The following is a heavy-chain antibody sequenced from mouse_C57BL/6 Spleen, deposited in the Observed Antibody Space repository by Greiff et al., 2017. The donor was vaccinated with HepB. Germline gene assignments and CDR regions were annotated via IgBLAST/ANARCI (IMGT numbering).Heavy chain of an antibody. Sequence: VQLKESGPELVKPGASVKISCKASGYSFPDYNMNWVKQSHGKSLEWIGVINPNYGTPSYNQKFKGKATLTVYQSSSTAYMQLNGLTSEDSAVYYCARDLGRGYYAMDYWGQGTSVTVAS. J-gene: IGHJ4*01. V-gene: IGHV1-39*01. CDR2: INPNYGTP. CDR1: GYSFPDYN. D-gene: IGHD4-1*01. CDR3: ARDLGRGYYAMDY.